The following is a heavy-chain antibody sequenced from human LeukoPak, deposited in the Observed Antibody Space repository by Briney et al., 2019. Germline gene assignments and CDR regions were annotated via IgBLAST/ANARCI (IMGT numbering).Heavy chain of an antibody. CDR2: IYYSGST. Sequence: SETLSLTCTVSGGSISSHYWSWIRQPPGKGLEWIGYIYYSGSTNYNPSLKSRVTISVDTSKNQFSLKLSSVTAADMAVYYCARDGSNYGFDPWGQGTLVTVSS. CDR3: ARDGSNYGFDP. D-gene: IGHD4-11*01. J-gene: IGHJ5*02. V-gene: IGHV4-59*11. CDR1: GGSISSHY.